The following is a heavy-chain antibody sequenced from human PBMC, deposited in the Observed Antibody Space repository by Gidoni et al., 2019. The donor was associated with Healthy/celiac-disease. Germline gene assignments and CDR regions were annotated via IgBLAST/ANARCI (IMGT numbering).Heavy chain of an antibody. Sequence: EVQLVESGGGLVQPGRSLRLPCAASGFPFDHYALQWVRQAPGKGLEWVSGISWNSGSIGYADSVKGRFTISRDNAKNSLYLQMNSLRAEDTALYYCAKDIESYYDSASPGAFDIWGQGTMVTVSS. J-gene: IGHJ3*02. D-gene: IGHD3-22*01. V-gene: IGHV3-9*01. CDR2: ISWNSGSI. CDR1: GFPFDHYA. CDR3: AKDIESYYDSASPGAFDI.